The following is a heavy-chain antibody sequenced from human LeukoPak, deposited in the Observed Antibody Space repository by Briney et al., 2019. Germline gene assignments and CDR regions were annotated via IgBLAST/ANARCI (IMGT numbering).Heavy chain of an antibody. J-gene: IGHJ4*02. D-gene: IGHD3-10*01. V-gene: IGHV4-31*03. CDR1: GGSISSGGYY. CDR3: ARDFRGREEGIPYFDY. CDR2: IYYSGST. Sequence: SETLSLTCTVSGGSISSGGYYWSWIRQHPGKGLEWIGYIYYSGSTYYNPSLKSRVTISVDTSKNQFSLKLSSVTAADTAVYYCARDFRGREEGIPYFDYWGQGTLVTVSS.